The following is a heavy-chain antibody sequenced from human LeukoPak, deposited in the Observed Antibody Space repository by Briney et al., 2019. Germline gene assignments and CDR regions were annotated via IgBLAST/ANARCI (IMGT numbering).Heavy chain of an antibody. CDR2: ISSSSSYI. J-gene: IGHJ4*02. V-gene: IGHV3-21*01. D-gene: IGHD3-22*01. CDR3: ARVTLPYYYDSSGLGY. Sequence: GGSLRLFCAASGFTFSSYSMNWVRQAPGKGLEWVSSISSSSSYIYYADSVKGRFTISRDNAKNSLYLQMNSLRAEDTAVYYCARVTLPYYYDSSGLGYWGQGTLVTASS. CDR1: GFTFSSYS.